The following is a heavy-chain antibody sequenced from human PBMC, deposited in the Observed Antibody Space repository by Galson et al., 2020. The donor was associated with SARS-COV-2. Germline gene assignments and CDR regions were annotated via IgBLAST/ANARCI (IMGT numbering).Heavy chain of an antibody. CDR2: ISGSGGST. CDR3: AKDYDGSGSYSDAFDI. D-gene: IGHD3-10*01. Sequence: GGSLRLSCAASGFTFSSYAMSWVRQAPGKGLEWVSAISGSGGSTYYADSVKGRFTISRDSSKNTLYLQMNSLRAEDTAVYYCAKDYDGSGSYSDAFDIWGQGTMVTVSS. J-gene: IGHJ3*02. CDR1: GFTFSSYA. V-gene: IGHV3-23*01.